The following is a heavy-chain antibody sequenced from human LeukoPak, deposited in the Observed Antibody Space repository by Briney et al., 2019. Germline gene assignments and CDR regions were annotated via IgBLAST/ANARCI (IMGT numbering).Heavy chain of an antibody. V-gene: IGHV4-59*01. CDR3: ARDSGLDV. D-gene: IGHD3-10*01. CDR1: GGSISTYY. J-gene: IGHJ6*02. Sequence: SETLSLTCTVSGGSISTYYWSWIRQSPGKGLEWIGYIYYTGSTNYNPSLKSRVTISVDTSKNQFSLKLSSVTAADTAVYYCARDSGLDVWGQGTTVTVSS. CDR2: IYYTGST.